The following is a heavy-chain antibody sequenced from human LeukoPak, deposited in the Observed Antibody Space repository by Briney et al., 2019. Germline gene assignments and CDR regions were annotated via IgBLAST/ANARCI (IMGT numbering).Heavy chain of an antibody. CDR1: GYTFTSYA. Sequence: GASVKVSCKASGYTFTSYAISWVRQAPGQGLEWMGWVSAYNGNTNYAQKFQGRVTMTTDTSTSTAYMELRSLTSDDTAVYYCARDHSGGSGSYFFDYWGQGTLVTVSS. CDR3: ARDHSGGSGSYFFDY. J-gene: IGHJ4*02. CDR2: VSAYNGNT. D-gene: IGHD1-26*01. V-gene: IGHV1-18*01.